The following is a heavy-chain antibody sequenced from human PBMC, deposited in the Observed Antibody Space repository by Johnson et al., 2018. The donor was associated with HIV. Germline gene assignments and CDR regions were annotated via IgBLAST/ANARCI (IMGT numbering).Heavy chain of an antibody. J-gene: IGHJ3*02. Sequence: EVQLVESGGGVVQPGGSLRLSCAASGFTFSTYDMHWVRQVTGKGLEWVSGITTAGDTYYVDSVKGRFTISRDNAKNSLYLQMNSLRAEDTALYYCAREGFGDGAFDIWGQGTMVTVSS. CDR2: ITTAGDT. CDR1: GFTFSTYD. D-gene: IGHD3-10*01. V-gene: IGHV3-13*01. CDR3: AREGFGDGAFDI.